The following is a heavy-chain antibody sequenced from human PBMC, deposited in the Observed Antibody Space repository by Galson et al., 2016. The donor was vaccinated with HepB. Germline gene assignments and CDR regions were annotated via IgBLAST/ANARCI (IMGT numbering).Heavy chain of an antibody. J-gene: IGHJ4*02. Sequence: SVKVSCKASGYIFSNYHLHWVRQAPGQGXXXMGXXXPXXITTNXXQKFQGRVTMTSDTATSTVYMELSRLRSDDTAVYYCARDRTVTTLLHYWGQGTLVTVSS. CDR3: ARDRTVTTLLHY. CDR1: GYIFSNYH. V-gene: IGHV1-46*03. D-gene: IGHD4-17*01. CDR2: XXPXXITT.